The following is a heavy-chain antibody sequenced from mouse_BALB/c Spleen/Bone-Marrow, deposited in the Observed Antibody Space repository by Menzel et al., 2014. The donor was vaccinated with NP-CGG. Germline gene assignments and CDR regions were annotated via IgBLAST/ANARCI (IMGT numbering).Heavy chain of an antibody. Sequence: EVMLVESGGGLVKPGGSLKFSCAASGFAFSGYDMSWVRQTPEKRLEWVAYISSGGSNTYYPDTMQGRFTISRDNAKNTLYLQKNRLNSEDTAMNDCARQRGYAYAMDYWGQGISVTVAS. V-gene: IGHV5-12-1*01. CDR1: GFAFSGYD. CDR3: ARQRGYAYAMDY. J-gene: IGHJ4*01. D-gene: IGHD2-2*01. CDR2: ISSGGSNT.